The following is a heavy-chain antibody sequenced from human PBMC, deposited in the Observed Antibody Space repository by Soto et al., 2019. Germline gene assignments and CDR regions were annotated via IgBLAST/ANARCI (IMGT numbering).Heavy chain of an antibody. D-gene: IGHD2-15*01. Sequence: QLQLQESGPGLAKPSETLSLTCTDSGGSISSSSYYWGWIRQHPGKGLEWIGSIYYSGNTYYRPSLKSRVTIAVDTSKNQFSLKLSSVTAADTAVYYCARGGGTTFNWFDPWGQGTLVTVSS. CDR1: GGSISSSSYY. CDR3: ARGGGTTFNWFDP. CDR2: IYYSGNT. J-gene: IGHJ5*02. V-gene: IGHV4-39*01.